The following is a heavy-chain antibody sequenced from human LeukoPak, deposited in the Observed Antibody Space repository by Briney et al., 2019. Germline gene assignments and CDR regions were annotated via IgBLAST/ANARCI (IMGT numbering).Heavy chain of an antibody. CDR1: GYTFTSYD. Sequence: ASVKVSCKASGYTFTSYDINWVRQATGQGLEWMGWMNPNSGNTGYAQKFQGRVTMTRNTSISTAYKELSSLRSEDTAVYYCARGRRPRVVPAATRLYYFDYWGQGTLVTVSS. CDR3: ARGRRPRVVPAATRLYYFDY. V-gene: IGHV1-8*01. J-gene: IGHJ4*02. D-gene: IGHD2-2*01. CDR2: MNPNSGNT.